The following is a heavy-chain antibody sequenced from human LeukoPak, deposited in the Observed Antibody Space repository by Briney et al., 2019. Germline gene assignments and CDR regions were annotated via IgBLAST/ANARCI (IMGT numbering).Heavy chain of an antibody. J-gene: IGHJ4*02. CDR3: ARVENVLLWFGELLGYFDY. CDR1: GFTFSSYA. Sequence: GGSLRLSCAASGFTFSSYAMSWVRQAPGKGLEWVSAISGSGGSTYYADSVKGRFTISRDNSKNTLYLQMNSLRAEDTAVYYCARVENVLLWFGELLGYFDYWGQGTLVTVSS. CDR2: ISGSGGST. V-gene: IGHV3-23*01. D-gene: IGHD3-10*01.